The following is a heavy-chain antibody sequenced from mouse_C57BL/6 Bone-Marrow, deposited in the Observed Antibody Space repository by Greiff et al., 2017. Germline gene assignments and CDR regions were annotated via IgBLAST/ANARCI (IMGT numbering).Heavy chain of an antibody. CDR1: GYTFTSYW. CDR3: ARWGITTVVATRAMDY. D-gene: IGHD1-1*01. Sequence: VQLQQSGAELAKPGASVKLSCKASGYTFTSYWMHWVKQRPGQGLEWIGYINPSSGYTKYNQKFKDKATLTADKSSSTAYMQRSSLTYEDSAVYYCARWGITTVVATRAMDYWGQGTSVTVSS. CDR2: INPSSGYT. V-gene: IGHV1-7*01. J-gene: IGHJ4*01.